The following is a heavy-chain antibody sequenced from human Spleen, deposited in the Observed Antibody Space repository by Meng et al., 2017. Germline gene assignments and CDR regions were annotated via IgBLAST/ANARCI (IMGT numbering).Heavy chain of an antibody. D-gene: IGHD3-22*01. CDR3: ARDRLSALPYYDSSGYTTGFDP. Sequence: QVPLQQWGAGLFKSSETLSLTCVVSGGSFSDYYWSWIRQPPGKGLEWIGEINHSGSTNYNPSLESRVTISVDKSKNQFSLKLSSVTAADTAVYYCARDRLSALPYYDSSGYTTGFDPWGQGTLVTVSS. J-gene: IGHJ5*02. CDR2: INHSGST. CDR1: GGSFSDYY. V-gene: IGHV4-34*01.